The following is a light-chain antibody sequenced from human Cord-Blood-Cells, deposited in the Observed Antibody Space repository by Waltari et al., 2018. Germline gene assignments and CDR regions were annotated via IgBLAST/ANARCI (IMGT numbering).Light chain of an antibody. Sequence: QSALTQPASVSGSPGQSITISCTGTSSDVGGYNYVSWYQQHPGNAPKLMIYDVSNRPSGVSNRFSGSKSGNTASLTISGLQAEDEADYYCSSYTSSPYVFGTGTKVTVL. CDR2: DVS. V-gene: IGLV2-14*01. CDR1: SSDVGGYNY. CDR3: SSYTSSPYV. J-gene: IGLJ1*01.